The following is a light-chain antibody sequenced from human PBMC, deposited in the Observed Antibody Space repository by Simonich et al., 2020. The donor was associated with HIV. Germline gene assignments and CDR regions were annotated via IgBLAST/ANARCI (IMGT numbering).Light chain of an antibody. CDR1: SGSIASNS. V-gene: IGLV6-57*03. CDR3: QSYDSSNHWV. J-gene: IGLJ3*02. CDR2: DDN. Sequence: NFMLTQPHSVSASPGKPVTISCTRSSGSIASNSVQWYQQRPGRAPTPVIYDDNLRPAGVPDRFSGSIDSSSNAAALTISGRKTEDEADYYCQSYDSSNHWVVGGGTKVTVL.